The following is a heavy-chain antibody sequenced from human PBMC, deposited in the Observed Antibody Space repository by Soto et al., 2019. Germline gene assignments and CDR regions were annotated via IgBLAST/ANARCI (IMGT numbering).Heavy chain of an antibody. CDR2: ISGSGGST. CDR3: AKDGLGHYYDSSGYFSP. Sequence: GGSLRLSCAASGFTFSSYAMSWVRQAPGKGLEWVSAISGSGGSTYYADSVKGRFTISRDNSKNTLYLQMNSLRAEDTAVYYCAKDGLGHYYDSSGYFSPWGQGTLVTVSS. V-gene: IGHV3-23*01. D-gene: IGHD3-22*01. CDR1: GFTFSSYA. J-gene: IGHJ5*02.